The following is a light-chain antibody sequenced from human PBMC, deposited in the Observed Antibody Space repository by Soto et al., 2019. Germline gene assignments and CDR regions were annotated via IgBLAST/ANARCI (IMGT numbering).Light chain of an antibody. Sequence: QSVLTQPPSVSGSPGQSVTISCTGTSSDVGSYNRVSWYQQPPGTAPKLIIYEVHNRPSGVPDRFSGSRSGNAASLTISGLRAEDEADYYCSSYTSSSVVFGGGTQLTVL. V-gene: IGLV2-18*02. CDR1: SSDVGSYNR. CDR2: EVH. CDR3: SSYTSSSVV. J-gene: IGLJ2*01.